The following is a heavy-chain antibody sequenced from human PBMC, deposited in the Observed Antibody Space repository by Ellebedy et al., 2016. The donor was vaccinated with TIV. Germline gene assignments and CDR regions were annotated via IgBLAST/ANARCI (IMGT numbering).Heavy chain of an antibody. CDR2: INVGNGNT. Sequence: ASVKVSCKASGYTFTNYVMYWVRQAPGQRLEWMGRINVGNGNTKYSQKFQGRVTITRDTSASTTDMELSSLRSEDTAVYYCARDRGADFVYDFWSGTFDPWGQGTLVTVS. D-gene: IGHD3-3*01. J-gene: IGHJ5*02. CDR1: GYTFTNYV. V-gene: IGHV1-3*01. CDR3: ARDRGADFVYDFWSGTFDP.